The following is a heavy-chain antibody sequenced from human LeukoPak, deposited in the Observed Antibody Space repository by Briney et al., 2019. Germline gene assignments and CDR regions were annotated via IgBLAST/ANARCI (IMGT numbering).Heavy chain of an antibody. CDR2: INPSGGST. CDR1: GYTFTSYY. D-gene: IGHD3-10*01. CDR3: ARDRGPYDYYYHGMDV. J-gene: IGHJ6*02. V-gene: IGHV1-46*01. Sequence: ASVKVSCKASGYTFTSYYMHWVRQAPGQGLEWMGIINPSGGSTSYAQKFQGRVTMTRDTSISTAYMELSRLRSDDTAVYYCARDRGPYDYYYHGMDVWGQGITVTVS.